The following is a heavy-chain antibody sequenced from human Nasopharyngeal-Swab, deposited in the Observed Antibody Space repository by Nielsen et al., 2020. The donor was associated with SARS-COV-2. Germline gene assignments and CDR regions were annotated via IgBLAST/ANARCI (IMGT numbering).Heavy chain of an antibody. J-gene: IGHJ4*01. Sequence: GESLKISCAASGFTLSTYSMDWVRQVPGKGLEWVAHIGTSRNTIYYADSVRGRFSISRDNAKNSLSLRMSTLRGEHTAVYYCVRGRRSNSFDYWGQGARVTVSA. V-gene: IGHV3-48*04. CDR3: VRGRRSNSFDY. CDR2: IGTSRNTI. CDR1: GFTLSTYS. D-gene: IGHD2/OR15-2a*01.